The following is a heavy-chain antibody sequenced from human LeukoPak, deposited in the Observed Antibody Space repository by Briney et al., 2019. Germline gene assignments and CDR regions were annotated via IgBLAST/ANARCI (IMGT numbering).Heavy chain of an antibody. CDR1: GGSISSSSYY. J-gene: IGHJ4*02. D-gene: IGHD1-26*01. CDR2: IYYSGST. CDR3: ARGLKVGATVEVGFDY. Sequence: PSETLSLTCTVSGGSISSSSYYWGWIRQPPGKGLEWIGSIYYSGSTYYNPSLKSRVTISVDTSKNQFSLKLSSVTAADTAVYYCARGLKVGATVEVGFDYWGQGTLVTVSS. V-gene: IGHV4-39*07.